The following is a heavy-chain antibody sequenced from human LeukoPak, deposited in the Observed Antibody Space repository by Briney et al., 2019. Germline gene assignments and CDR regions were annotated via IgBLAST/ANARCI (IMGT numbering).Heavy chain of an antibody. CDR1: GYTFTSYY. V-gene: IGHV1-18*04. CDR3: ARRAYYYDSSGYYHEGPFDY. CDR2: ISAYNGNT. J-gene: IGHJ4*02. Sequence: ASVKVSCKASGYTFTSYYMHWVRQAPGQGLEWMGWISAYNGNTNYAQKLQGRVTMTTDTSTSTAYMELRSLRSDDTAVYYCARRAYYYDSSGYYHEGPFDYWGQGTLVTVSS. D-gene: IGHD3-22*01.